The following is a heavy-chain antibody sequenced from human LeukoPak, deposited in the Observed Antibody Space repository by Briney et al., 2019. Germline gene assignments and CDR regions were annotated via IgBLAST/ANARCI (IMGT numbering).Heavy chain of an antibody. Sequence: PETLSLTCTVSGGSISSSSYYWGWILQPPGKGLEWIGTIYYSGSTYYNPSLKSRVTISVDTSKNQFSLKLSSVTAADTAVYYCATHLDYYDSSGYPYSFDYWGQGTLVTVSS. V-gene: IGHV4-39*07. CDR3: ATHLDYYDSSGYPYSFDY. CDR1: GGSISSSSYY. J-gene: IGHJ4*02. CDR2: IYYSGST. D-gene: IGHD3-22*01.